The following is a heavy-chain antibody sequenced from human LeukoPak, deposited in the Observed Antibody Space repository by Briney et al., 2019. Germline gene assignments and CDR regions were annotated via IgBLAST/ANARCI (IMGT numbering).Heavy chain of an antibody. V-gene: IGHV3-48*03. Sequence: GGSLRLSCAASGYTFSSYEMNWVRQAPGKGLEWVSYISSSGSTIYYADSVKGRFTISRDKAKNSLYLQMNRLRAEDTAVYYCAELGITMIGGVWGKGNTVTISS. D-gene: IGHD3-10*02. J-gene: IGHJ6*04. CDR1: GYTFSSYE. CDR3: AELGITMIGGV. CDR2: ISSSGSTI.